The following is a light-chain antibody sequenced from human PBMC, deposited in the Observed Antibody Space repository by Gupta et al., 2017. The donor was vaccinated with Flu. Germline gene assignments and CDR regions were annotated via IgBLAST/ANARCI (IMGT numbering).Light chain of an antibody. CDR1: SSNIGSNT. V-gene: IGLV1-44*01. CDR2: SNN. Sequence: QSVLTQPPSASGTHGQRVTIPCSGSSSNIGSNTVYWYQQLPGTAPKLLIYSNNQRPSGVPDRFSGSKSGTSASLAISGLQSEDEADYYCAAWDDSLNGPVFGGGTKLTVL. J-gene: IGLJ3*02. CDR3: AAWDDSLNGPV.